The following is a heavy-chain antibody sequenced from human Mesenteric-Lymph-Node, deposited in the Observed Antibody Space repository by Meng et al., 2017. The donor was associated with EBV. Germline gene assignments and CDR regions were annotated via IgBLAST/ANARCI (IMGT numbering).Heavy chain of an antibody. J-gene: IGHJ2*01. CDR3: ARSRRYGGLDSWYFDL. Sequence: QVYHRQVEAGWLRPLEPLSFTGHFSGGSFSDDYWSWIDRPPGRGLEWMGEINNSGSTGYNPSLKSRVTILVDTSKNQFSVRLTSVTAADTAVYYCARSRRYGGLDSWYFDLWGRGTLVTVSS. V-gene: IGHV4-34*01. CDR1: GGSFSDDY. CDR2: INNSGST. D-gene: IGHD4-23*01.